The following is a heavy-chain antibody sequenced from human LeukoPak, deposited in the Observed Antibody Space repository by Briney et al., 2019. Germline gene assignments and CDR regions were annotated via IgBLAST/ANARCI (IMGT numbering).Heavy chain of an antibody. CDR2: INPNSGGT. CDR3: ARGPRVLRFLEWLLTFDY. D-gene: IGHD3-3*01. V-gene: IGHV1-2*06. J-gene: IGHJ4*02. Sequence: ASVKVSCKASGYTFTGYYMHLVRQAPGQGLEWMGRINPNSGGTNYAQKFQGRVTMTRDTSISTAYMELSRLRSDDTAVYYCARGPRVLRFLEWLLTFDYWGQGTLVTVSS. CDR1: GYTFTGYY.